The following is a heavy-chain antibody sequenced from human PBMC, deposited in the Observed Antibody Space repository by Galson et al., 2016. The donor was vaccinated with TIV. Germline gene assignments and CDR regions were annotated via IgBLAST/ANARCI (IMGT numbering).Heavy chain of an antibody. J-gene: IGHJ3*02. D-gene: IGHD6-13*01. CDR3: AKDRGRETPLRIEAAGPHDAFDI. CDR2: VSGSGGAT. CDR1: GFTFSSYG. Sequence: SLRLSCAASGFTFSSYGMTWVRQAPGKGLEWVSPVSGSGGATYYAESVKGRFTISRDNSKSLVYLQMNSLRAEDTAVYYCAKDRGRETPLRIEAAGPHDAFDIWGQGTMVTVSS. V-gene: IGHV3-23*01.